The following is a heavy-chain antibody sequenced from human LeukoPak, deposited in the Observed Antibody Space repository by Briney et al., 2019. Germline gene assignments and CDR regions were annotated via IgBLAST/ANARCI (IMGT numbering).Heavy chain of an antibody. V-gene: IGHV3-30-3*01. D-gene: IGHD3-10*01. CDR2: ISYDGSNK. Sequence: GGSLRLSCAASGFTFSSYAMHWVRQAPGKGLEWVAVISYDGSNKYYADSVKGRFTISRDNSKNTLYLQMNSLRAEDTAVYYCARGGTMVRGRSPFDPWGQGTLVTASS. CDR3: ARGGTMVRGRSPFDP. J-gene: IGHJ5*02. CDR1: GFTFSSYA.